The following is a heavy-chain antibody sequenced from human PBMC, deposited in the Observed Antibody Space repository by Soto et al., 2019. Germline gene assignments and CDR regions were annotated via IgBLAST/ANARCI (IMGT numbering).Heavy chain of an antibody. J-gene: IGHJ4*02. CDR2: IKEDGSVK. V-gene: IGHV3-7*05. CDR1: GFTFSSLW. Sequence: EVQLVESGGDLVQPGGSLRLSCAASGFTFSSLWMTWVRQAPGKGLECVANIKEDGSVKYYVDSVKGRFTISRDNAKNSLYLQMVGLGAEDTAVYYCARATRSPDFRGQGTLVTVSS. CDR3: ARATRSPDF.